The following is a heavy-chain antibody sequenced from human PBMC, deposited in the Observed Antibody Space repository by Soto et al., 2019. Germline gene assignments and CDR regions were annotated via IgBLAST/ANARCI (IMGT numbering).Heavy chain of an antibody. Sequence: GGSLRLSCAASGFTFSSYAMSWVRQAPGKGLEWVSAISGSGGSTYYADSVKGRFTISRDNSKNTLYLQMNSLRAEDTAVYYCAKMVRGNLNYPMYHWFDPWGQGTLVTVSS. CDR2: ISGSGGST. CDR3: AKMVRGNLNYPMYHWFDP. D-gene: IGHD3-10*01. J-gene: IGHJ5*02. CDR1: GFTFSSYA. V-gene: IGHV3-23*01.